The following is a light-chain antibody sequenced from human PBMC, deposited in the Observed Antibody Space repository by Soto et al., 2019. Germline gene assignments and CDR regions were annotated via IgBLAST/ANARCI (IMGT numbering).Light chain of an antibody. CDR1: SSDVGGHNY. Sequence: QSVLTQPPSASGSPGQSVTLSCSGISSDVGGHNYVSWYQQHPGKAPKLMIYEVSKRPSGVPDRFSGSKSGNTASLTVSGLQAEDEADYYCAAWDDSLSGPVFGGGTKLTVL. CDR2: EVS. J-gene: IGLJ3*02. V-gene: IGLV2-8*01. CDR3: AAWDDSLSGPV.